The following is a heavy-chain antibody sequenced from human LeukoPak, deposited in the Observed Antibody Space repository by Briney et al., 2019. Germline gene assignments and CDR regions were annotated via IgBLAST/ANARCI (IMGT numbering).Heavy chain of an antibody. CDR2: VNPNSGGT. CDR1: GNTFIDHF. D-gene: IGHD4-23*01. J-gene: IGHJ5*02. V-gene: IGHV1-2*02. CDR3: VTVDDYGGGWFDP. Sequence: ASVKVSCKASGNTFIDHFMHWVRQAPGQGLEWMGSVNPNSGGTKSAQKFRARLTMTRDTSISTAYMELNRLTSDDTAIYYCVTVDDYGGGWFDPWGQGTLVTVSS.